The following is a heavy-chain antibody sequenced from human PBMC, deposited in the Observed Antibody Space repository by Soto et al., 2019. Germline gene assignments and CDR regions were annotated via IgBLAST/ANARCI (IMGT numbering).Heavy chain of an antibody. CDR1: GGTFSSYT. J-gene: IGHJ6*03. D-gene: IGHD3-10*01. CDR2: IIPILGIA. CDR3: ARGGDYYYGSGSYSRYYYYYMDV. V-gene: IGHV1-69*02. Sequence: SVKVSCKASGGTFSSYTISWVRQAPGQGLEWMGRIIPILGIANYAQKFQGRVTITADKSTSTAYMELSSLRSEDTAVYYCARGGDYYYGSGSYSRYYYYYMDVWGKGTTVTVSS.